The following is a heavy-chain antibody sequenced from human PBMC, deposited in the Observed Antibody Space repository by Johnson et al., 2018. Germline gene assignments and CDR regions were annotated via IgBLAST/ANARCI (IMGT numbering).Heavy chain of an antibody. CDR2: ISSSGSTI. J-gene: IGHJ6*03. D-gene: IGHD3-3*01. V-gene: IGHV3-11*04. CDR1: GFTFSDYY. CDR3: ARAGLEWLYINYYYYYMDV. Sequence: QVQLVQSGGGLVKPGWSLRLSCAASGFTFSDYYMSWIRQAPGKGLEWVSYISSSGSTIYYADSVKGRFTISRDNAKNSLYLQMNSLRAEDTALYYCARAGLEWLYINYYYYYMDVGGKGTPFTVSS.